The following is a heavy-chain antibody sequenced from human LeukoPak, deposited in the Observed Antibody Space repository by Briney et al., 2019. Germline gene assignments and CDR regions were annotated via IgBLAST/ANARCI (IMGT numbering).Heavy chain of an antibody. CDR1: GFTFSSYS. J-gene: IGHJ4*02. V-gene: IGHV3-21*01. D-gene: IGHD3-3*01. CDR3: ARDGYDFWSGPPDY. CDR2: ISSSSYI. Sequence: GGSLRLSCAASGFTFSSYSMNWVRQAPGKGLEWVSSISSSSYIYYADSVKGRFTISRDNAKNSLYLQMNSLRAEDTAVYYCARDGYDFWSGPPDYWGQGTLVTVSS.